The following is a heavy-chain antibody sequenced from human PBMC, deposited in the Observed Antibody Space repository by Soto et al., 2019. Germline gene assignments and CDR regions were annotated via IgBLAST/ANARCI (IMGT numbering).Heavy chain of an antibody. J-gene: IGHJ6*02. D-gene: IGHD1-26*01. CDR3: TTSPHRDSERVFV. Sequence: CLRLSCAASGFTFSTYWMSWVRRTPGKGLEWVADIKQDGTEKYYVDSVRGRLTVSRDNAKSSLYLQMNSLRVEDTAVYYCTTSPHRDSERVFVWGQGTTVTVSS. CDR1: GFTFSTYW. CDR2: IKQDGTEK. V-gene: IGHV3-7*01.